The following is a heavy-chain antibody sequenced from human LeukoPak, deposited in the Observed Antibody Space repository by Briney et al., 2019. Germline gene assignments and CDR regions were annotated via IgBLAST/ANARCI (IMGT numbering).Heavy chain of an antibody. CDR3: ATSTRGYTYERDY. Sequence: GGSLLLPSAASGFTLTNYGMHWVRQAPGKGLEWVSTISGSGGSTYYADSVKGRFTISRDNSKNTLYLQMNSLRAEESAVYYCATSTRGYTYERDYWRQGTLVPVSS. J-gene: IGHJ4*02. D-gene: IGHD5-12*01. CDR1: GFTLTNYG. CDR2: ISGSGGST. V-gene: IGHV3-23*01.